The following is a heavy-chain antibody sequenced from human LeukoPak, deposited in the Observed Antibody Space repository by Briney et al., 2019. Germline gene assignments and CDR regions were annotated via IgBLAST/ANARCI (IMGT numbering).Heavy chain of an antibody. CDR2: ISGSGGST. Sequence: GGSLRLSCAASGFTFSSYAMSWVRQAPGKGLEWVSAISGSGGSTYYADSVKGRFTISRDNSKNTLYLQMDSLRAEDTAVYYCAKDLINGGWSDFDYWGQGTLVTVSS. D-gene: IGHD6-19*01. J-gene: IGHJ4*02. CDR3: AKDLINGGWSDFDY. V-gene: IGHV3-23*01. CDR1: GFTFSSYA.